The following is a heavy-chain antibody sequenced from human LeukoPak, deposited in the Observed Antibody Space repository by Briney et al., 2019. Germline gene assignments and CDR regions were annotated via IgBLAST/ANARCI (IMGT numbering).Heavy chain of an antibody. V-gene: IGHV4-34*01. J-gene: IGHJ6*02. CDR3: TRDLGIADSRDV. D-gene: IGHD6-13*01. CDR2: INHSGST. CDR1: GGSFSGYY. Sequence: SETLSLTCAVYGGSFSGYYWSWIRQPPGKGLEWIGEINHSGSTNYNPSLKSRVTISVDTSKNQFSLKLSSVTAADTAVYYCTRDLGIADSRDVWGQGTTVTVSS.